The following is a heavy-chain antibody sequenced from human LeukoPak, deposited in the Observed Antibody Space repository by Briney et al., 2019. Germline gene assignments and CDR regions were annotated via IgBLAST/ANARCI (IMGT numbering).Heavy chain of an antibody. CDR3: AKDPPAFDDENWFDP. CDR2: IGGSGGST. J-gene: IGHJ5*02. D-gene: IGHD3-9*01. V-gene: IGHV3-23*01. CDR1: GFTFSSYA. Sequence: GGSLRLSCAASGFTFSSYAMSWVRQAPGKGLEWVSAIGGSGGSTYYADSVKGRFTISRDNSKNTLYLQMNSLRAEDTAVYYCAKDPPAFDDENWFDPWGQGTLVTVSS.